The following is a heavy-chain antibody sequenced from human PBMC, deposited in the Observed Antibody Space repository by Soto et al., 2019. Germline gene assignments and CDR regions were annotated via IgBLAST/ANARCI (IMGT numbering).Heavy chain of an antibody. D-gene: IGHD5-18*01. J-gene: IGHJ4*02. Sequence: PGGSLRLSCAASGFTFSSYAMSWVRQAPGKGLEWVSAISGSGGSTYYADSVKGRFTISRDNSKNTLYLQMNSLRAEDTAVYYYAKDQVQLWFRDLDYWGQGTLVTV. V-gene: IGHV3-23*01. CDR2: ISGSGGST. CDR3: AKDQVQLWFRDLDY. CDR1: GFTFSSYA.